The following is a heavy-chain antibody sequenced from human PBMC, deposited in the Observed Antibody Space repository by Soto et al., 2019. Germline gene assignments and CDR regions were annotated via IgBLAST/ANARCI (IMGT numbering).Heavy chain of an antibody. D-gene: IGHD6-13*01. CDR3: ARALQQLAPFDY. V-gene: IGHV4-4*02. CDR1: GDSINSSHW. J-gene: IGHJ4*02. CDR2: IPHSGST. Sequence: PSETLSLTCAVSGDSINSSHWWNWVRQPPGKGLEWIGQIPHSGSTNYNPSLTSRVTISVDTSKNQFSLKLSSVTAADTAVYYCARALQQLAPFDYWGQGTLVTVSS.